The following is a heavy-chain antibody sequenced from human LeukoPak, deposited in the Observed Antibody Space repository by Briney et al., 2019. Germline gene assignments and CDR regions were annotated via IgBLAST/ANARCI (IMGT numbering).Heavy chain of an antibody. J-gene: IGHJ4*02. CDR3: ARAPDYYGSGRSGFDY. CDR2: ISSSSSYI. D-gene: IGHD3-10*01. V-gene: IGHV3-21*01. Sequence: GGSLRLSCAASGFTFTTYSMNWVRQAPGKGLEWVSSISSSSSYIHYADSVKGRFTISRDNAKNSLFLQMNSLRAEDTAVYYCARAPDYYGSGRSGFDYWGQGTLVTVSS. CDR1: GFTFTTYS.